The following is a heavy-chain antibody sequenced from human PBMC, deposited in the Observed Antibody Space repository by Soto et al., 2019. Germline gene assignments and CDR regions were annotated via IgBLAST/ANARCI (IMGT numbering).Heavy chain of an antibody. Sequence: QPEGSLRLSCAASGFTFDDYAMHWVRQAPGKGLEWDSGISWNSGSIGYADSVKGRFTISRDNAKNSLYLQMNSLRAEDTALYYCAKILRMATDAFDIWGQGTMVTVSS. V-gene: IGHV3-9*01. CDR3: AKILRMATDAFDI. J-gene: IGHJ3*02. CDR1: GFTFDDYA. CDR2: ISWNSGSI. D-gene: IGHD2-8*01.